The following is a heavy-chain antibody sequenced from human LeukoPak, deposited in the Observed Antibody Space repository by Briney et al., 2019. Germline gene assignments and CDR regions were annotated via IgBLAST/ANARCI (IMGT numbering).Heavy chain of an antibody. CDR1: GFTFDDYG. D-gene: IGHD2-2*01. CDR2: INWNGGST. V-gene: IGHV3-20*04. Sequence: PGGSLRLSCAASGFTFDDYGMSWVRQAPGKGLEWVSGINWNGGSTGYADSVKGRFTISRDNAKNSLYLQMNSLRAEGTALYYCARVASHYCSSTSCYPFDYWGQGTLVTVSS. CDR3: ARVASHYCSSTSCYPFDY. J-gene: IGHJ4*02.